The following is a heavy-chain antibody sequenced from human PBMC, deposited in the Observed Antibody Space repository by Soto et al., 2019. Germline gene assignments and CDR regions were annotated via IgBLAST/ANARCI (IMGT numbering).Heavy chain of an antibody. J-gene: IGHJ5*02. D-gene: IGHD1-26*01. CDR3: VHRREFNTKWDEGWFDP. CDR1: GFSLTTSGVG. Sequence: QITLKGSGPTLVKPTQTLTLTCTFSGFSLTTSGVGVGWIRQPPGRPLEWLATIYWDDDKRYSPSLKRRLTITKDTSRNHVVLTMTNTDPVDTATYYCVHRREFNTKWDEGWFDPWGQGTLVTVSS. CDR2: IYWDDDK. V-gene: IGHV2-5*02.